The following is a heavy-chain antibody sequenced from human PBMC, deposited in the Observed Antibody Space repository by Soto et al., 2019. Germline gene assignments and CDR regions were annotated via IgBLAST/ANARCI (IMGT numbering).Heavy chain of an antibody. J-gene: IGHJ4*02. V-gene: IGHV1-18*01. CDR3: ARGRDGDY. CDR1: GYAFTTYG. CDR2: ISAHNGNT. Sequence: QVHLVQSGAEVKKPGASVKVSCKGSGYAFTTYGITWVRQAPGQGLEWMGWISAHNGNTNYAQKLQGRVTVTRDTSTSTAYMELRSLRSDDTAVYYCARGRDGDYWGQGALVTVYS. D-gene: IGHD6-6*01.